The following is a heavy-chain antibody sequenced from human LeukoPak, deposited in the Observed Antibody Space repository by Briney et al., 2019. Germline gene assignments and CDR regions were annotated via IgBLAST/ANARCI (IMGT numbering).Heavy chain of an antibody. V-gene: IGHV1-2*02. J-gene: IGHJ4*02. Sequence: ASVKVSCKASGYTFTGYYMHWVRQAPGQGLEWMGWINPNSGGTNYAQKFQGRVTMTRGTSISTAYMELSRLRSDDTAVYYCARDLLLWFGDYRDXXQGTLVTVXS. CDR2: INPNSGGT. CDR1: GYTFTGYY. CDR3: ARDLLLWFGDYRD. D-gene: IGHD3-10*01.